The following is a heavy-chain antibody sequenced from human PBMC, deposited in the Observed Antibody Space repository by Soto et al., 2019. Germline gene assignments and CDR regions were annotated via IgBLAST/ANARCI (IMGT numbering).Heavy chain of an antibody. Sequence: EVQLVQSGGGLVQPGGSLRLSCVGSGFTFTDFYMNWVRQAPGKGLEWVANIRPDGSETNYVESVKGRFATSRDNAKNSLFLQINSLRADDTAVYYCAGWVGHDYNYWGQGILVTVSS. V-gene: IGHV3-7*03. D-gene: IGHD4-4*01. J-gene: IGHJ4*02. CDR2: IRPDGSET. CDR1: GFTFTDFY. CDR3: AGWVGHDYNY.